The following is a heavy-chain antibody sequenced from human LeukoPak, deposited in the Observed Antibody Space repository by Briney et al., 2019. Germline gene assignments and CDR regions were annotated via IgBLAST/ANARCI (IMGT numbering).Heavy chain of an antibody. D-gene: IGHD2/OR15-2a*01. Sequence: SETLSLTCTVSGDSISSGGYYWSCIRQHPGKGLEWNGYIYYSGRTYYNPSRKSRVTISVDTSKNQFSLKLSSVTAADTAVYYCARNPKIGPTDYCGEGTLVTVSS. V-gene: IGHV4-31*03. CDR3: ARNPKIGPTDY. CDR2: IYYSGRT. J-gene: IGHJ4*02. CDR1: GDSISSGGYY.